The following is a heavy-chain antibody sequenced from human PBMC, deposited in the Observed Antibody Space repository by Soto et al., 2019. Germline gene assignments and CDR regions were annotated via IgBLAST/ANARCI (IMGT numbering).Heavy chain of an antibody. J-gene: IGHJ6*02. D-gene: IGHD2-2*01. CDR2: ISSSSSTI. CDR1: GFTFSSYS. CDR3: ARGCSSTSCYFRYYGMDV. V-gene: IGHV3-48*02. Sequence: LRLSCAASGFTFSSYSMNWVRQAPGKGLEWVSYISSSSSTIYYADSVKGRFTISRDNAKNSLYLQMNSLRDEDTAVYYCARGCSSTSCYFRYYGMDVWGQGTTVTVSS.